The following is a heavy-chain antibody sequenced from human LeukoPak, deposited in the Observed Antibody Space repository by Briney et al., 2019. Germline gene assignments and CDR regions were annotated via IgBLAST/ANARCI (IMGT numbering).Heavy chain of an antibody. D-gene: IGHD2-21*02. J-gene: IGHJ3*02. CDR1: GFTFSRHE. CDR3: ARVPFCASDCSVDGFDI. CDR2: ISHDGFTE. V-gene: IGHV3-48*03. Sequence: GGSLRLSCAASGFTFSRHEMNWVRQAPGKGLEWVSYISHDGFTEFYADSVKGRLTVSRDNAKNSLFLQMNSLRAEDSAVYYCARVPFCASDCSVDGFDIWGQGTTVTVSS.